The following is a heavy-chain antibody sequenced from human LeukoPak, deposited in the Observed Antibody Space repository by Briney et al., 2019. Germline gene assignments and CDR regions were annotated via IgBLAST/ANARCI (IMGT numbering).Heavy chain of an antibody. CDR3: ARGGSRYQLLNWFDP. CDR1: GYSISSGYY. D-gene: IGHD2-2*01. Sequence: SETLFLTCTVSGYSISSGYYWAWIRQTPGKGLEWIGSIYHTSSTYCNPSLRSRVTISVDTSKNQFSLKLSSLTAADTAVYYCARGGSRYQLLNWFDPWGQGTLVTVSS. V-gene: IGHV4-38-2*02. CDR2: IYHTSST. J-gene: IGHJ5*02.